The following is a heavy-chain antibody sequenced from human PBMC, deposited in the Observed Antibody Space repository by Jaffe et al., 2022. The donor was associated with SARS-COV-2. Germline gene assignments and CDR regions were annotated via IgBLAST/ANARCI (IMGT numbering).Heavy chain of an antibody. J-gene: IGHJ4*02. CDR3: AKAADAAAYFDP. V-gene: IGHV3-9*01. CDR2: ISWNSVTM. D-gene: IGHD2-2*01. CDR1: GFTFDDYA. Sequence: EVQLVESGGGLVQPGRSLRLSCAASGFTFDDYAMHWVRQAPGKGLEWVSGISWNSVTMNYADSVRGRFTISRDNAKNSLYLQMNSLRVDDTALYYCAKAADAAAYFDPWGRGTLVTVSS.